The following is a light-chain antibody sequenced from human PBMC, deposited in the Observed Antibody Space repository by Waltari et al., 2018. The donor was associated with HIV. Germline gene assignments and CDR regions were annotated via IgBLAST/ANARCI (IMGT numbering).Light chain of an antibody. V-gene: IGKV3-20*01. J-gene: IGKJ1*01. Sequence: VLTQSPGTLSLAPGERATLSCRASRRVGSTYLGWYQQKSVQPPRLLVYGTSNRVAGIPDRFSGSCSGTDFTLTISRLEPEDSAVYYCQEFDDDSWSFGHGTKVEIK. CDR2: GTS. CDR1: RRVGSTY. CDR3: QEFDDDSWS.